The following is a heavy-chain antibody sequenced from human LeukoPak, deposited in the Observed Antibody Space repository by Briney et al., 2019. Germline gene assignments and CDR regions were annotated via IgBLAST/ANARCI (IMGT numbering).Heavy chain of an antibody. Sequence: GGSLRLSCAASEFTFSGSAMHWVRQASGKGLEWVGQIRSKTNNYATTYAASVKGRFTISRDESKNTAYLQMNSLKNEDTAVYYCTRWAENDAFDIWGQGTMVTVSS. CDR3: TRWAENDAFDI. CDR2: IRSKTNNYAT. V-gene: IGHV3-73*01. J-gene: IGHJ3*02. CDR1: EFTFSGSA.